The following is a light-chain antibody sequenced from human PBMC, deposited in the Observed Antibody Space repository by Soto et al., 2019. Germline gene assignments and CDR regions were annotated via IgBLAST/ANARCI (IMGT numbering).Light chain of an antibody. J-gene: IGLJ1*01. CDR2: DDS. Sequence: SYELTQPPSVSVAPGQTARITCGGNNIGDKSVHWYQQKPGQAPVLVVYDDSDRPSGIPERFSGSNSGNTATLTISRVEVGDEADYYCQVWDSSSDHYVFGTGTKVTVL. V-gene: IGLV3-21*02. CDR1: NIGDKS. CDR3: QVWDSSSDHYV.